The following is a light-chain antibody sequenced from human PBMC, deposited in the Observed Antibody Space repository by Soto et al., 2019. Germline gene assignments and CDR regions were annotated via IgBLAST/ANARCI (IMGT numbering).Light chain of an antibody. CDR1: QSVSTY. J-gene: IGKJ5*01. Sequence: EVVLTQSPATLSLSPGERATLSCRASQSVSTYLAWYQQKPGQAPRLLIYDASNRATGIPARFSGSGSATDFTLTISSLEPEDLAVYYCQQRSSWITFGQGTRLEIK. CDR2: DAS. CDR3: QQRSSWIT. V-gene: IGKV3-11*01.